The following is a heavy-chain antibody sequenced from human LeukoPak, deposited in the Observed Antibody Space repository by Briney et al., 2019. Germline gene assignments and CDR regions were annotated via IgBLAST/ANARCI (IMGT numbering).Heavy chain of an antibody. J-gene: IGHJ6*03. CDR3: ARQGAPGYSSGWFLRSYYYYYYYMDV. Sequence: ASVKVSCKASGYTFTSYDINWVRQATGQGLEWMGWMNPNSGNTGYAQKFQGRVTMTRNTSISTAYMGLSSLRSEDTAVYYCARQGAPGYSSGWFLRSYYYYYYYMDVWGKGTTVTVSS. V-gene: IGHV1-8*01. D-gene: IGHD6-19*01. CDR2: MNPNSGNT. CDR1: GYTFTSYD.